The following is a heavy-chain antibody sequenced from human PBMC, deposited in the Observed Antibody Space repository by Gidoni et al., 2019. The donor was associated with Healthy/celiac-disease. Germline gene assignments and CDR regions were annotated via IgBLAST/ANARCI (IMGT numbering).Heavy chain of an antibody. CDR3: AREVGGMATFFDY. Sequence: QVQLVESGGGVVQPGRSVRLPCAAFGFPFSSYAMHWVRQAPGKGLEWVAVISYDGSNKYYADSVKGRFTISRDNSKNTLYLQMNSLRAEDTAVYYCAREVGGMATFFDYWGQGTLVTVSS. J-gene: IGHJ4*02. D-gene: IGHD5-12*01. CDR1: GFPFSSYA. CDR2: ISYDGSNK. V-gene: IGHV3-30-3*01.